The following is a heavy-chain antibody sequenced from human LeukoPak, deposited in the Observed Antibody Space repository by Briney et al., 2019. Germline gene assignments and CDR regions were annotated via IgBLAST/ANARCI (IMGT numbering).Heavy chain of an antibody. V-gene: IGHV5-51*01. Sequence: GESLKISCKGSGYSFTSYWIGWVRQMPGKGLEWMGIIYPGDSDTRYSPSFQGQVTISADKSISTAYLQWSSLKASDTAMYYCARHGLAARSYYYYYMDVWGKGTTVTVSS. CDR2: IYPGDSDT. J-gene: IGHJ6*03. CDR1: GYSFTSYW. CDR3: ARHGLAARSYYYYYMDV. D-gene: IGHD6-6*01.